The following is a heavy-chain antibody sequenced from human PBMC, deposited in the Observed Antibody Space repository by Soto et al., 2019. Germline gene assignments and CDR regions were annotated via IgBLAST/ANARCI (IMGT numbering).Heavy chain of an antibody. CDR2: IWYDGSNK. CDR1: GFTFSSYG. J-gene: IGHJ6*02. V-gene: IGHV3-33*01. Sequence: GGSLRLSCAASGFTFSSYGMHWVRQAPGKGLEWVAVIWYDGSNKYYADSVKGRFTISRDNSKNTLYLQMNSLRAEDTAVYYCARGGPYYYYGMDVWGQGTTVTVSS. CDR3: ARGGPYYYYGMDV. D-gene: IGHD6-25*01.